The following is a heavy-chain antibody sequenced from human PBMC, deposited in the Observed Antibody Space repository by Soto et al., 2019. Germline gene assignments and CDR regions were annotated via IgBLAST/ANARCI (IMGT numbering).Heavy chain of an antibody. J-gene: IGHJ4*02. D-gene: IGHD3-10*01. CDR1: GASVANGNW. CDR3: ARGFQYWLPAFD. V-gene: IGHV4-4*02. CDR2: VSLAGRN. Sequence: QVQLQESGPGLVRPSGTLSLTCSVSGASVANGNWWSWVRQSPGKGLEWIGEVSLAGRNHYNPSLLSRVTISLDESKNQCSPILTSVSVADAAIYYGARGFQYWLPAFDWGPGTLVTVS.